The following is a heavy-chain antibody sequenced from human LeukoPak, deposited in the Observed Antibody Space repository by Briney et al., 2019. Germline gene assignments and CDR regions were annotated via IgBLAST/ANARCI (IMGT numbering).Heavy chain of an antibody. CDR3: AKDRSFGTTGTTPLFDY. CDR1: GFTFSTYT. CDR2: ISGSGGST. D-gene: IGHD1-1*01. J-gene: IGHJ4*02. Sequence: GGSLRLSCAASGFTFSTYTMHWVRQAPGKGLEWVSAISGSGGSTYYADSVKGRFTISRDNSKNTLYLQMNSLRAEDTAVYYCAKDRSFGTTGTTPLFDYWGQGTLVTVSS. V-gene: IGHV3-23*01.